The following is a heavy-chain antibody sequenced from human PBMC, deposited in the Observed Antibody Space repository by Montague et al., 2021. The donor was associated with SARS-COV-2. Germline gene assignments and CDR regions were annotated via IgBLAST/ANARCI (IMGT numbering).Heavy chain of an antibody. CDR3: ARAHSGSWAHLDN. CDR2: IYTSGTT. V-gene: IGHV4-61*02. CDR1: GGSISSGSYY. Sequence: TLSLTRTVSGGSISSGSYYWSWIRQPAGKGLEWIGRIYTSGTTDYSFSLKSRVTISVDTSKNQFPLKLTSVTAADTAVYYCARAHSGSWAHLDNWGQGSLVTVSS. D-gene: IGHD5-12*01. J-gene: IGHJ4*02.